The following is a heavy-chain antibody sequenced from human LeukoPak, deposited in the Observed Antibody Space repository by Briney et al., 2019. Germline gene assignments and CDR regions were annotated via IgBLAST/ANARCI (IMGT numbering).Heavy chain of an antibody. Sequence: GGSLRLSCAASGFIFSDYGMSWVRQAPGKGLEWVSTISGNALNTHHADSVKGRFTISRDNSKNTLSLQLNSLRAEDTALYYCATDVGGSMFDYWGQGTLVTVSS. J-gene: IGHJ4*02. CDR1: GFIFSDYG. CDR2: ISGNALNT. V-gene: IGHV3-23*01. D-gene: IGHD3-16*01. CDR3: ATDVGGSMFDY.